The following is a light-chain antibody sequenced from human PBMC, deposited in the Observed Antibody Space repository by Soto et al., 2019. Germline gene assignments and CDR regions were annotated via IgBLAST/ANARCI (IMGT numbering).Light chain of an antibody. CDR2: GAS. J-gene: IGKJ5*01. Sequence: MVMKHSPATLSVSPCEGVALSCRASQSVSSSLAWYQQRPGQAPRLLIYGASTRATGIPARFSGSGSGTEFTLTISSLQSEDSAVYYCQQHNNWITFGQGTRLE. V-gene: IGKV3-15*01. CDR3: QQHNNWIT. CDR1: QSVSSS.